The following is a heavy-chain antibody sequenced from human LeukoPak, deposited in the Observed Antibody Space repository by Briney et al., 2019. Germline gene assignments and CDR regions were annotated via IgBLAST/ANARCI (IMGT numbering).Heavy chain of an antibody. CDR1: GGSISSYY. CDR3: ARACCSITSGSVGAFDI. CDR2: IYYSGST. J-gene: IGHJ3*02. V-gene: IGHV4-59*01. Sequence: SETLSLTCTVSGGSISSYYWSWIRQPPGKGLEWIGYIYYSGSTNYNPSLKSRVTISVDTSKKQFSLKLSSVTAADTAVYYCARACCSITSGSVGAFDIWGQGTMVTVSS. D-gene: IGHD2-2*01.